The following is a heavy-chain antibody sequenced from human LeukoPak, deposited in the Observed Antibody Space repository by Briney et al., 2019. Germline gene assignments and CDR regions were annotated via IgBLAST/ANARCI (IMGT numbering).Heavy chain of an antibody. D-gene: IGHD1-1*01. CDR1: GFTFSSYS. CDR2: MSSSSSSI. J-gene: IGHJ4*02. V-gene: IGHV3-21*06. Sequence: GGSLRLSCAASGFTFSSYSMNRVRQAPGKGLEWVSFMSSSSSSIYYADSVKGRFTISRDNAKNSLYLQMNSLRAEDTAVYYCARGGELERRSLHYLDYWGQGTLVTVSS. CDR3: ARGGELERRSLHYLDY.